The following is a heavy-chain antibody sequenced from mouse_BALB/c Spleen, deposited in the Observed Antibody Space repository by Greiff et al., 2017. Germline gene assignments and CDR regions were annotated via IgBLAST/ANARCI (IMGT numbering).Heavy chain of an antibody. CDR1: GFNIKDTY. CDR2: IDPANGNT. V-gene: IGHV14-3*02. J-gene: IGHJ3*01. D-gene: IGHD2-4*01. CDR3: ASHAMITFAY. Sequence: EVQLQQSGAELVKPGASVKLSCTASGFNIKDTYMHWVKQRPEQGLEWIGRIDPANGNTKYDPKFQGKATITADTSSNTAYLQLSSLTSEDSAVYYCASHAMITFAYWGQGTLVTVSA.